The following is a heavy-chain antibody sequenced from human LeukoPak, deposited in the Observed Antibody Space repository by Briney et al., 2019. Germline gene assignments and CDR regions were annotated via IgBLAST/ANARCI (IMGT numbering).Heavy chain of an antibody. V-gene: IGHV2-5*02. CDR1: GFSLSTSGVG. D-gene: IGHD6-19*01. CDR3: AHYSGYDLYSSGWYVY. CDR2: IYWDDDK. J-gene: IGHJ4*02. Sequence: SGPTLVKPTQTLTLTCTFAGFSLSTSGVGVGWIRQPPGKALEWLALIYWDDDKRYSPSLKSRLTITKDTSKNQEVLTMTNMDPVDTATYYCAHYSGYDLYSSGWYVYWGQGTLVTVSS.